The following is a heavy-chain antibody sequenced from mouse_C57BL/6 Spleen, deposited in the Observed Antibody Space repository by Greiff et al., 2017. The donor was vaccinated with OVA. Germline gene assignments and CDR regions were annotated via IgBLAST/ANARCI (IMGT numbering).Heavy chain of an antibody. Sequence: EVQVVESGEGLVKPGGSLKLSCAASGFTFSSYAMSWVRQTPEKRLEWVAYISSGGDYIYYADTVKGRFTISRDNARNTLYLQMSSLKSEDTAMYYCTRDTVVGAMDYWGQGTSVTVSS. CDR2: ISSGGDYI. D-gene: IGHD1-1*01. V-gene: IGHV5-9-1*02. J-gene: IGHJ4*01. CDR3: TRDTVVGAMDY. CDR1: GFTFSSYA.